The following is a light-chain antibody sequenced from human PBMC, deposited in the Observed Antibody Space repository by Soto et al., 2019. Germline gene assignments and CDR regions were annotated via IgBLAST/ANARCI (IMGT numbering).Light chain of an antibody. CDR2: AAS. CDR1: QSISTY. J-gene: IGKJ1*01. Sequence: DIQVTQTPSSLPASVGDRVTITCRASQSISTYLNWYHQRAGKAPKLLIYAASSLQSGVPSRFSGSGSGTDFTLTISSLQPEDFATYYCQQSYSTPRTFGQGTKVEIK. V-gene: IGKV1-39*01. CDR3: QQSYSTPRT.